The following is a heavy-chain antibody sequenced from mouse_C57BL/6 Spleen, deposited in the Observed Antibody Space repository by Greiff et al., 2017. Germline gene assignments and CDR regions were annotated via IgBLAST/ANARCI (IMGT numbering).Heavy chain of an antibody. CDR1: GYSFTDYN. J-gene: IGHJ2*01. Sequence: VQLQQSGPELVKPGASVKISCKASGYSFTDYNMNWVKQSNGKSLEWIGVLNPTYGPTSYNQKFKCKATFTVYQSSSTAYRQLNSLTSEDSAVYYCARRGLLGGFDYWGQGTTLTVSS. D-gene: IGHD3-1*01. V-gene: IGHV1-39*01. CDR3: ARRGLLGGFDY. CDR2: LNPTYGPT.